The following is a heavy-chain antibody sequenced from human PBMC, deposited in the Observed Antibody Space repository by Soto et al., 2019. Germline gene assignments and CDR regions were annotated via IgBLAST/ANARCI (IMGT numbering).Heavy chain of an antibody. V-gene: IGHV1-18*01. CDR1: GYTFTGYG. CDR2: ISGYNANT. J-gene: IGHJ4*02. Sequence: QVQLVQSGAEVKKPGASVKVSCKASGYTFTGYGIGWVRQAPGPGLEWMGWISGYNANTNYPQKHQGRITMTTDTSTSTAYMELRSLRSDDTAVYYCARGGYYYDSSGYYSDYWGQGTLVTVSS. CDR3: ARGGYYYDSSGYYSDY. D-gene: IGHD3-22*01.